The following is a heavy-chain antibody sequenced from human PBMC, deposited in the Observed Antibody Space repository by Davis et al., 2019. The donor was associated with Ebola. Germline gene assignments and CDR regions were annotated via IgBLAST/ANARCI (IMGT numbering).Heavy chain of an antibody. V-gene: IGHV1-69*13. CDR3: ARGGYYGSGSYYNYYMDV. J-gene: IGHJ6*03. Sequence: SVKVSCKASGGTFSSYAISWVRQAPGQGLEWMGGIIPIFGTANYAQKFQGRVTITADESTSTAYMELSSLRSEDTAVYYCARGGYYGSGSYYNYYMDVWGKGTTVTVSS. CDR2: IIPIFGTA. CDR1: GGTFSSYA. D-gene: IGHD3-10*01.